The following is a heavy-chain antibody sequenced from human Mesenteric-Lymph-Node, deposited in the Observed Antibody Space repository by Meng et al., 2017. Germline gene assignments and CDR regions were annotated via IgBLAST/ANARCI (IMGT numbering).Heavy chain of an antibody. J-gene: IGHJ4*02. CDR2: IIPIFGTA. CDR3: ATVTFRGGIDY. D-gene: IGHD4-17*01. Sequence: SVKVSCKASGGTFSSYAISWVRQAPGQGLEWMGGIIPIFGTANYAQKFQGRVTITAVKSTSTAYMELSSLRSEDTAVYYCATVTFRGGIDYWGQGTLVTVSS. CDR1: GGTFSSYA. V-gene: IGHV1-69*06.